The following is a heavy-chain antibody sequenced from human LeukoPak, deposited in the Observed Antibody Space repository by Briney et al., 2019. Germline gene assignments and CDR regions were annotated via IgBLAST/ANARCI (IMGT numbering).Heavy chain of an antibody. CDR3: ARVYYDSSGYVFDY. CDR2: INWNGGST. Sequence: GGSLRLSCAASGFTFDDYGMSWVRQAPGKGLEWVSGINWNGGSTGYADSVKGRFTISRDNAKNSLYLQMNSLRAEDTALYYCARVYYDSSGYVFDYWGQGTPVTVSS. D-gene: IGHD3-22*01. CDR1: GFTFDDYG. J-gene: IGHJ4*02. V-gene: IGHV3-20*04.